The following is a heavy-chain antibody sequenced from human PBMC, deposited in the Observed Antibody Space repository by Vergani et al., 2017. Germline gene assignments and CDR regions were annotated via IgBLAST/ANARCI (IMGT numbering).Heavy chain of an antibody. CDR3: THPYYYDSSGYYPDLFDY. CDR2: IRSKANSYAT. Sequence: VQLVESGGGVVQPGRSLRLSCAASGFTFSGSAMHWVRQASGKGLEWVGRIRSKANSYATAYAASVKGRFTISREDSKNTAYLQMNSLKTEDTAVYYCTHPYYYDSSGYYPDLFDYWGQGTLVTVSS. J-gene: IGHJ4*02. D-gene: IGHD3-22*01. CDR1: GFTFSGSA. V-gene: IGHV3-73*01.